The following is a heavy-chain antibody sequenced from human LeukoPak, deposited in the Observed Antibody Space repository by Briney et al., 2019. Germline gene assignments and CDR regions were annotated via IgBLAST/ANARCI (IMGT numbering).Heavy chain of an antibody. CDR1: GFTFSSYA. Sequence: PGGSLRLSCAASGFTFSSYAMHWVRQAPGKGLEWVAFIRSDGSDKSYGGSVMGRFTISRDNSKNTLYLQMNTLRAEDTAVYYCGKHDSSSDYWGQGTLVTVSS. D-gene: IGHD3-22*01. CDR3: GKHDSSSDY. V-gene: IGHV3-30*02. J-gene: IGHJ4*02. CDR2: IRSDGSDK.